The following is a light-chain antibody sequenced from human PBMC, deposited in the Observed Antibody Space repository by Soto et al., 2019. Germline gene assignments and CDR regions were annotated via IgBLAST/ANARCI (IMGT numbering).Light chain of an antibody. V-gene: IGLV2-14*01. CDR2: EVS. CDR3: SSYTSSSTLYV. Sequence: QSALTQPASVSGSPGQSISISCTGTSSDVGAYVYVSWYQHHPGKAPKLIIYEVSNRPSGVSNRFSGSKSGNTASLTISGLQAEDEADYYCSSYTSSSTLYVFGIGTKATVL. CDR1: SSDVGAYVY. J-gene: IGLJ1*01.